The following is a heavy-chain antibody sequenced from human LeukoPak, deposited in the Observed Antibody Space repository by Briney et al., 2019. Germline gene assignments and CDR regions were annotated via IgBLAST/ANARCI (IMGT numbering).Heavy chain of an antibody. CDR1: GGSFSGYY. J-gene: IGHJ5*02. V-gene: IGHV4-34*01. D-gene: IGHD3-3*01. Sequence: SETLSLTCAVYGGSFSGYYWSWIRQPPGKGLEWIGEINHSGSTNYNPSLKSRVTISVDTSKNQFSLKLSSVTAADPAVYYCAREKAGYDFRSGYSPDCFDPWGQGTLVTVSS. CDR3: AREKAGYDFRSGYSPDCFDP. CDR2: INHSGST.